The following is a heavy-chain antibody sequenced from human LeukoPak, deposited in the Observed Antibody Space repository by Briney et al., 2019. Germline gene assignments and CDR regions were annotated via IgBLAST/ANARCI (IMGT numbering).Heavy chain of an antibody. CDR3: ARVVVVAAACYFDY. J-gene: IGHJ4*02. CDR1: GGSISGYY. D-gene: IGHD2-15*01. CDR2: IYYTGST. V-gene: IGHV4-59*01. Sequence: SETLSLTCTVSGGSISGYYWSWIRQPPGKGLEWSGYIYYTGSTNYNPSLKSRVTISVDTSKNHFSLKLSSVTAADTAVYYCARVVVVAAACYFDYWGQGTLVTVSS.